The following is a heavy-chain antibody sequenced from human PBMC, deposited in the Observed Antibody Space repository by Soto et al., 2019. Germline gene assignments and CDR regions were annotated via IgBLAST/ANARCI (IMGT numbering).Heavy chain of an antibody. Sequence: ASVKVSCKASGYTFTSYGISWVRQAPGQGLEWMGWISAYNGNTNYAQKHQGRVTMTTDTSTSTAYMELRSLRSDDTAVYYCARDIGSTSPGYFQHWGQGTLVTVSS. J-gene: IGHJ1*01. CDR3: ARDIGSTSPGYFQH. CDR1: GYTFTSYG. V-gene: IGHV1-18*01. D-gene: IGHD2-2*01. CDR2: ISAYNGNT.